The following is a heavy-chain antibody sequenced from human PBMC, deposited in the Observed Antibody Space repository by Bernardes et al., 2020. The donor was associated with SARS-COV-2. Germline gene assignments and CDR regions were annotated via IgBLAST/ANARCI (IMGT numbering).Heavy chain of an antibody. CDR3: ARDRSANLDY. J-gene: IGHJ4*02. D-gene: IGHD6-25*01. CDR2: ITSGSSNI. CDR1: GFSFSSYT. Sequence: GGSLRLSCAASGFSFSSYTMNWVRQAPGKGLEWVSSITSGSSNINYADSVKGRFTISRDNAKNSLYLQMNSLRAEDTAVYYCARDRSANLDYWGQGTLVTVSS. V-gene: IGHV3-21*01.